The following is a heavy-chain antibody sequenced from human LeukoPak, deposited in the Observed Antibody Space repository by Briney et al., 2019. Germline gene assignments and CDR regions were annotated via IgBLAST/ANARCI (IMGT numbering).Heavy chain of an antibody. CDR1: GFTFRTST. CDR3: AAELNGVNSDCCNFEI. D-gene: IGHD4-23*01. CDR2: VSVGSGMT. J-gene: IGHJ3*02. V-gene: IGHV1-58*01. Sequence: SVKVSCKASGFTFRTSTVQWVRQARGQRLERIGWVSVGSGMTKYAHSLQERLSITRDMSTGTAYMELGSLTSDDTAVYYCAAELNGVNSDCCNFEIWGQGTMVTVSS.